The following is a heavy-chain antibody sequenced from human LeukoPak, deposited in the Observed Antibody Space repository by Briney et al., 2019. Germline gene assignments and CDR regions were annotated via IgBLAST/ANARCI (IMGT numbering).Heavy chain of an antibody. J-gene: IGHJ4*02. D-gene: IGHD6-19*01. Sequence: PGGSLRLSCAASGFTFSSYAMYWVRQAPGKGLEWVAVISYDGSNKYYADSVKGRFTISRDNSKNTLYLQMNSLRAEDTAVYYCARAYSSGWLFDYWGQGTLVTVSS. CDR2: ISYDGSNK. V-gene: IGHV3-30-3*01. CDR1: GFTFSSYA. CDR3: ARAYSSGWLFDY.